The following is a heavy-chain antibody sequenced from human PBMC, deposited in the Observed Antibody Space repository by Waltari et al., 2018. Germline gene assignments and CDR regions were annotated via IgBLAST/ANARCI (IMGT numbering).Heavy chain of an antibody. D-gene: IGHD2-15*01. CDR1: GGSFSGYY. Sequence: QVQLQQWGAGLLKPSETLSLTCAVYGGSFSGYYWSWIRQPPGKGLEWIGEINHSGSTNYNPSLKSRVTISVDTSKNQFSLKLSSVTAADTAVYYCARGRRGGRPVAARFDYWGQGTLVTVSS. CDR3: ARGRRGGRPVAARFDY. J-gene: IGHJ4*02. V-gene: IGHV4-34*01. CDR2: INHSGST.